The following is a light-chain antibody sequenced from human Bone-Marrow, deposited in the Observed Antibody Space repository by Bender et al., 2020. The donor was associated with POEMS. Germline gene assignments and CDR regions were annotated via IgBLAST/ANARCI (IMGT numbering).Light chain of an antibody. CDR3: AAWDEGLDGWV. J-gene: IGLJ3*02. CDR1: SSNIGTNT. CDR2: ADN. Sequence: QSVLTQPPSASGTPGQTVTISCSGSSSNIGTNTVNWYHQLPGTAPKLLIYADNLRPSGVPDRISGSKSGTSASLAISGLQSEDEADYYCAAWDEGLDGWVFGGGTNLAVL. V-gene: IGLV1-44*01.